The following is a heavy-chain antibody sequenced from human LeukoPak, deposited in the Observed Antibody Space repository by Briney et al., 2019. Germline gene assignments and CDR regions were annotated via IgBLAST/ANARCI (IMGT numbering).Heavy chain of an antibody. CDR2: INHSGST. Sequence: SETLSLTCAVYGGSFSGYYWSWIRQPPGKGLEWIGEINHSGSTNYNPSLKSRVTISVDTSKNQFSLKLSSVTAADTAVYYCARGCAGKYYGSGSYYTHYYYYYMDVWGKGTTVTVSS. D-gene: IGHD3-10*01. V-gene: IGHV4-34*01. CDR3: ARGCAGKYYGSGSYYTHYYYYYMDV. CDR1: GGSFSGYY. J-gene: IGHJ6*03.